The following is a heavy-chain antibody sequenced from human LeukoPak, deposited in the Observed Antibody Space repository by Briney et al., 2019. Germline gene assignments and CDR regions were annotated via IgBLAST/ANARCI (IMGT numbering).Heavy chain of an antibody. D-gene: IGHD3/OR15-3a*01. J-gene: IGHJ3*02. CDR3: ARTWTPGGDAFDI. Sequence: PSETLSLTCTVSGYSISSGCYWGWIRQPPGKGLEWIGNIYQTGSTYYNPSLKSRVTISLDTSKNQFSLKLSSVTAADTAVYYCARTWTPGGDAFDIWGQGTMVIVSS. CDR1: GYSISSGCY. V-gene: IGHV4-38-2*02. CDR2: IYQTGST.